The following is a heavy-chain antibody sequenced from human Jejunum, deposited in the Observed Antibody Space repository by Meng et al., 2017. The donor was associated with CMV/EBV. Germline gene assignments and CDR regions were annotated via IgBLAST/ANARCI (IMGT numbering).Heavy chain of an antibody. CDR2: ISSSDGRT. Sequence: SCKASGYTFTTYQMHWVRQAPGQGLEWVSGISSSDGRTYYADSVRGHFTISRDNSKNTLFLQMNSLRVEDTAVYYCANSGLRAWGQGTLVTVSS. CDR3: ANSGLRA. V-gene: IGHV3-23*01. J-gene: IGHJ4*02. CDR1: GYTFTTYQ. D-gene: IGHD4-17*01.